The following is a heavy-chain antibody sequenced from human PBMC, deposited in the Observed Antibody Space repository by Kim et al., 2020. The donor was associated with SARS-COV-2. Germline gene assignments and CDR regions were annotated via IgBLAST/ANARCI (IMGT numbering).Heavy chain of an antibody. V-gene: IGHV4-39*01. D-gene: IGHD6-19*01. CDR3: ARHIIAVAGTGTRAFDI. Sequence: SETLSLTCTVSGGSISSSSYYWGWIRQPPGKGLEWIGSIYYSGSTYYNPSLKSRVTISVDTSKNQFSLKLSSVTAADTAVYYCARHIIAVAGTGTRAFDIWGQGTMVTVSS. J-gene: IGHJ3*02. CDR1: GGSISSSSYY. CDR2: IYYSGST.